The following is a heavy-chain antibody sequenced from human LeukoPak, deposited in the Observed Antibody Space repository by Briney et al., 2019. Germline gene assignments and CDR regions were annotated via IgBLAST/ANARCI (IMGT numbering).Heavy chain of an antibody. D-gene: IGHD3-10*01. CDR2: IYYSGST. Sequence: SETLSLTCTVSGGSISSGDYYWSWIRQPPGKGLEWIGYIYYSGSTYYNPSLKSQVTISVDTSKNQFSLKLSSVTAADTAVYYCARVWFGELLYQYYFDYWGQGTLVTVSS. V-gene: IGHV4-30-4*01. J-gene: IGHJ4*02. CDR1: GGSISSGDYY. CDR3: ARVWFGELLYQYYFDY.